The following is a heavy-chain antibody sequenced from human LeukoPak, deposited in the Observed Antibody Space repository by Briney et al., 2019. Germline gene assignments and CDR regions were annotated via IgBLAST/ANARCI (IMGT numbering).Heavy chain of an antibody. Sequence: GASVKVSCKASGYTFTGYYMHWVRQAPGQGLEWMGIINPSGGSTSYAQKFQGRVTMTRDTSTSTVYMELSSLRSEDTAVYYCASAYYYDSSGYHPFDYWGQGTLVTVSS. J-gene: IGHJ4*02. CDR3: ASAYYYDSSGYHPFDY. CDR2: INPSGGST. CDR1: GYTFTGYY. D-gene: IGHD3-22*01. V-gene: IGHV1-46*01.